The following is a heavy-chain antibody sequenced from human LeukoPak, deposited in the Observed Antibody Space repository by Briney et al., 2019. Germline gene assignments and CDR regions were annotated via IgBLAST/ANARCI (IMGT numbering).Heavy chain of an antibody. CDR1: GGTFSSYA. Sequence: ASEKVSCKASGGTFSSYAISWVRQAPGQGLEWMGGIIPIFGTANYAQKFQGRVTITADESTSTAYMGLSSLRSEDTAVYYCAGYGSGIENYYYYYMDVWGKGTTVTVSS. V-gene: IGHV1-69*13. J-gene: IGHJ6*03. D-gene: IGHD3-10*01. CDR2: IIPIFGTA. CDR3: AGYGSGIENYYYYYMDV.